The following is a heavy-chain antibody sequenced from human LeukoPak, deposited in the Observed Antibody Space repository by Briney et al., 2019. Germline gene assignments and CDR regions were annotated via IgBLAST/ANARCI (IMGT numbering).Heavy chain of an antibody. D-gene: IGHD1-1*01. Sequence: PGGSLRLSCAASGFTFSSYAMSWVRQAPGKGLEWVSAISGSGGSTYYADSVKGRFTISRDNSKNTLYLQMNSLRAEDTAVYYCAKDPRAVQLERPQFDYWGQGTLVTVSS. V-gene: IGHV3-23*01. CDR2: ISGSGGST. CDR1: GFTFSSYA. J-gene: IGHJ4*02. CDR3: AKDPRAVQLERPQFDY.